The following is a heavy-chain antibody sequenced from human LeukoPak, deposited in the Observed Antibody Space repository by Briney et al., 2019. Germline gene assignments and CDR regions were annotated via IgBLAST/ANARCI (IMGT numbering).Heavy chain of an antibody. J-gene: IGHJ4*02. CDR2: IRYDGNNK. V-gene: IGHV3-30*02. D-gene: IGHD1-26*01. CDR3: AKDFIAMSDWEPLGY. Sequence: QPGRSLRLSCAASGFTFSSYGMHWVRQAPGKGLEWVSFIRYDGNNKYYADSVKGRFTISRDNSKTTLYLQMNSLRDEDTAVYYCAKDFIAMSDWEPLGYWGQGILVTVSS. CDR1: GFTFSSYG.